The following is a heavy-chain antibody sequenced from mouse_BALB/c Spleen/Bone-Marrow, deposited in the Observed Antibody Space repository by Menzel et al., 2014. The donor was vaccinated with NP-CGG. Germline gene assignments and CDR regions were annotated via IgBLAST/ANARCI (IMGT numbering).Heavy chain of an antibody. CDR2: ISSGSSTV. V-gene: IGHV5-17*02. D-gene: IGHD1-1*01. Sequence: EVQVVESGGGLVQPGGSRKLSCAASGFTFSSFGMHWVRQAPEKVLEWVAYISSGSSTVYYADKVMGRFTISRDNPKNTLFLQMTSLRSEDTAMYYCARSGSSSGYFDYWGQGTTLTVSS. CDR3: ARSGSSSGYFDY. CDR1: GFTFSSFG. J-gene: IGHJ2*01.